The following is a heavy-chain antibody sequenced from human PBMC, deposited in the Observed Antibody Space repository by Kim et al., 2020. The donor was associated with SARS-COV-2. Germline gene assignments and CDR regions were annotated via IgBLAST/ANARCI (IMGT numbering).Heavy chain of an antibody. Sequence: SETLSLTCAVYGGSFSGYYWSWIRQPPGKGLEWIGEINHSGSTNYNPSLKSRVTISVDTSKNQFSLKLSSVTAADTAVYYCARMNYYYYGLDVWGQGTTVTVSS. J-gene: IGHJ6*02. CDR1: GGSFSGYY. V-gene: IGHV4-34*01. CDR2: INHSGST. CDR3: ARMNYYYYGLDV.